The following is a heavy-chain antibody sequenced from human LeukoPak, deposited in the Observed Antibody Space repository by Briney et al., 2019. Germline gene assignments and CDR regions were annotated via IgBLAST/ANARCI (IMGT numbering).Heavy chain of an antibody. V-gene: IGHV3-48*03. D-gene: IGHD3-22*01. CDR2: ISSSGSTI. Sequence: GGSLRLSCAASGFTFSSYEMNWVRQAPGKGLEWVSYISSSGSTIYYADSVKGRFTISRDNAKNSLYLQMNSLRAEDTAVYYCARELYYYDSDYCYYGMDVWGQGTTVTVSS. CDR3: ARELYYYDSDYCYYGMDV. CDR1: GFTFSSYE. J-gene: IGHJ6*02.